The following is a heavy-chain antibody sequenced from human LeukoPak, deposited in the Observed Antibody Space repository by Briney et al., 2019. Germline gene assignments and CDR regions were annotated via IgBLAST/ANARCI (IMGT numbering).Heavy chain of an antibody. CDR1: GGSISRFT. V-gene: IGHV4-4*07. Sequence: SETLSLTCTVSGGSISRFTWSWIRQPAGKGLEWIGRIYTTGSTNYNPSLKSRVTMSVDTSKNQFSLRLSSVTAADTAVYFCARETWSGYLDYWGQGTLVTVSS. D-gene: IGHD2-8*02. J-gene: IGHJ4*02. CDR3: ARETWSGYLDY. CDR2: IYTTGST.